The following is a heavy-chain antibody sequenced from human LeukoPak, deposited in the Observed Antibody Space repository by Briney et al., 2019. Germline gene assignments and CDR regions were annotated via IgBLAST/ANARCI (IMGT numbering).Heavy chain of an antibody. Sequence: GGSLRLSCAASGFTFSSYGMHWVRQAPGKGLEWVAVIWYDGSNKYYADSVKGRFTISRDNSKNTLYLQMNSLRAEDTAVYYCARDLGAGDGYNFFGYWGQGTLVTVSS. V-gene: IGHV3-33*01. CDR3: ARDLGAGDGYNFFGY. CDR2: IWYDGSNK. D-gene: IGHD5-24*01. CDR1: GFTFSSYG. J-gene: IGHJ4*02.